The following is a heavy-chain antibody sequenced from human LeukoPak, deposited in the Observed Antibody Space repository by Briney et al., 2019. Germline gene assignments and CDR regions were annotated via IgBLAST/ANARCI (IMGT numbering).Heavy chain of an antibody. V-gene: IGHV3-7*01. J-gene: IGHJ4*02. D-gene: IGHD3-3*01. CDR2: IKQDGSEK. CDR3: ARDPRSDFWSGYPPSLFDY. CDR1: GFTFSSYW. Sequence: GGSLRLSCAASGFTFSSYWMSWVRQAPGKGLEWVANIKQDGSEKYYVDSVKGRFTISRDSAKNSLYLQMNSLRAEDTAVYYCARDPRSDFWSGYPPSLFDYWGQGTLVTVSS.